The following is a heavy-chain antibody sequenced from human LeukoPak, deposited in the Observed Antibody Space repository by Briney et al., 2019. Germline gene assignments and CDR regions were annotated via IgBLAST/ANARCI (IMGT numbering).Heavy chain of an antibody. D-gene: IGHD1-26*01. V-gene: IGHV1-2*02. Sequence: ASVKVSCKASGYTFTGYYMHWVRQAPGQGLEWMGWINPNSGGTNCAQKFQGRVTMTRDTSISTAYMELSRLRSDDTAVYYCASGSGSYPYYFDYWGQGTLVTVSS. CDR1: GYTFTGYY. CDR2: INPNSGGT. J-gene: IGHJ4*02. CDR3: ASGSGSYPYYFDY.